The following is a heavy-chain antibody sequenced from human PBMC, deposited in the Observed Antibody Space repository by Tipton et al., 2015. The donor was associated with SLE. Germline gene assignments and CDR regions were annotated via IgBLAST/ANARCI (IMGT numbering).Heavy chain of an antibody. D-gene: IGHD6-19*01. V-gene: IGHV4-38-2*01. Sequence: TLSLTCAVSGYSISSGYYWGWIRQPPGKGLEWIGSIYHSGSTYYNPSLKSRVTISVDTSKNQFSPKLSSVTAADTAVYYCARVYSSGWCAHWGQGTLVTVSS. CDR1: GYSISSGYY. J-gene: IGHJ4*02. CDR2: IYHSGST. CDR3: ARVYSSGWCAH.